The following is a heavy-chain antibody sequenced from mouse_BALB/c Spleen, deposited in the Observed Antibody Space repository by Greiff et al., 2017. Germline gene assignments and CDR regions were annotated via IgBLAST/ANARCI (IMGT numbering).Heavy chain of an antibody. D-gene: IGHD2-1*01. Sequence: VKLQESGPGLVAPSQSLSITCTVSGFSLTSYGVHWVRQPPGKGLEWLGVIWAGGSTNYNSALMSRLSISKDNSKSQVFLKMNSLQTDDTAMYYCARGRDGNYVWFAYWGQGTLVTVSA. CDR2: IWAGGST. V-gene: IGHV2-9*02. J-gene: IGHJ3*01. CDR3: ARGRDGNYVWFAY. CDR1: GFSLTSYG.